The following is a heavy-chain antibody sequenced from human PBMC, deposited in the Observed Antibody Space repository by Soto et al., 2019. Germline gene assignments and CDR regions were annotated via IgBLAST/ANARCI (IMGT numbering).Heavy chain of an antibody. J-gene: IGHJ6*02. Sequence: GGSLRLSCAASGFTFSSYAMSWVRQAPGKGLEWVSAISGSGGSTYYADSVKGRFTISRDNSKNTLYLQMNSLRAEDTAVYYCANPAVAQDYYYYYGMDVWGQGTTVTVSS. D-gene: IGHD6-19*01. CDR3: ANPAVAQDYYYYYGMDV. CDR1: GFTFSSYA. V-gene: IGHV3-23*01. CDR2: ISGSGGST.